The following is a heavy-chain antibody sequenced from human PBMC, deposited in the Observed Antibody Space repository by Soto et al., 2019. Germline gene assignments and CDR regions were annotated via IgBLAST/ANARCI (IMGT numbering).Heavy chain of an antibody. D-gene: IGHD3-22*01. CDR3: ARRGPGAYDTSGFQDN. CDR2: ISVYNGKT. J-gene: IGHJ4*02. V-gene: IGHV1-18*04. CDR1: GYTFTSFC. Sequence: GDSVKVSCKASGYTFTSFCISWVLQAPGQGLEWMGWISVYNGKTNYAQKVQGRVTVTTDTSTSTAYMELRSLTSDDTAVYYCARRGPGAYDTSGFQDNWRQGTLVSVCS.